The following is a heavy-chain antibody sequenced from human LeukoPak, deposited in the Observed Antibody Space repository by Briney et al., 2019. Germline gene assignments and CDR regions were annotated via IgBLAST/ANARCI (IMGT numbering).Heavy chain of an antibody. J-gene: IGHJ6*02. CDR3: ARPAVVVPAAIQRGYYYGMDV. Sequence: SVKVSCKASGGTFISYTISWVRQAPGQGLEWMGRIIPILGIANYAQKFQGRVTITADKSTSTAYMELSSLRSEDTAVYYCARPAVVVPAAIQRGYYYGMDVWGQGTTVTVSS. CDR2: IIPILGIA. CDR1: GGTFISYT. V-gene: IGHV1-69*02. D-gene: IGHD2-2*02.